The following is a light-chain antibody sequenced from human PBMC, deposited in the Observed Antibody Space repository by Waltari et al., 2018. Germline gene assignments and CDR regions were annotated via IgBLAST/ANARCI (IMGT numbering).Light chain of an antibody. J-gene: IGLJ2*01. Sequence: QSVLTQPPSVSGAPGQRVTISCTGSSANIGAGYAVHWYQQLPGTAPKLLIYGNSNRPSGVPDRFSGSKSGTSASLAITGLQAEDEADYYCQSYDSSSVVFGGGTKLTVL. V-gene: IGLV1-40*01. CDR1: SANIGAGYA. CDR2: GNS. CDR3: QSYDSSSVV.